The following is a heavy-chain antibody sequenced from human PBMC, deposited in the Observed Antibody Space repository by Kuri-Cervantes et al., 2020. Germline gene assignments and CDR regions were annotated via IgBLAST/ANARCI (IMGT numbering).Heavy chain of an antibody. Sequence: SETLSLTCAVYGGSFSGYYWNWIRQPPGKGLEWIGEINHSGSTNYNPSLKSRVTISVDTSKNQFSLKLSSVTAADTAVYYCARGPTGGYSFDYWGQGTLVTVSS. CDR3: ARGPTGGYSFDY. V-gene: IGHV4-34*01. CDR1: GGSFSGYY. D-gene: IGHD2-2*03. CDR2: INHSGST. J-gene: IGHJ4*02.